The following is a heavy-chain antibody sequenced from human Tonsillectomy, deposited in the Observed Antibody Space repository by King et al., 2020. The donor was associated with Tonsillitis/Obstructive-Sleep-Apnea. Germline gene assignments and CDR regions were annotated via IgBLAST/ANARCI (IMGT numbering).Heavy chain of an antibody. CDR1: GFTFSDYS. CDR3: AREASTCLDY. V-gene: IGHV3-48*02. J-gene: IGHJ4*02. CDR2: ISSSSTTI. Sequence: VQLVESGGGWVQPGGSLRLSCAASGFTFSDYSMNWVRQAPGKGLEWVSYISSSSTTIHYADSTKGRFTISRANARNSLYLQMNSLTDEDTAVYYCAREASTCLDYWGQGTLVTVSS. D-gene: IGHD5/OR15-5a*01.